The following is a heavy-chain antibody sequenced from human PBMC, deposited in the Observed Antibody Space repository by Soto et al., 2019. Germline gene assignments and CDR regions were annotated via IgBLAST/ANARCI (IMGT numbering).Heavy chain of an antibody. Sequence: GGSLRLSCAASGFTFTSYAMGWVRQAPGKGLEWVSVISSGGSTYYADSVRGRFTIPRDNSKDTLSLQMNSLRAEDTAVYYCATRRGAGGHFDYWGQGALVTVSS. CDR3: ATRRGAGGHFDY. V-gene: IGHV3-23*01. CDR1: GFTFTSYA. D-gene: IGHD2-15*01. J-gene: IGHJ4*02. CDR2: ISSGGST.